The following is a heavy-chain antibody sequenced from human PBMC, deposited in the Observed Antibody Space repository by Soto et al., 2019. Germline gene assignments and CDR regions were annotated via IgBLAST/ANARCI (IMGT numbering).Heavy chain of an antibody. Sequence: QVQLVESGGGVVQPGRSLRLSCAASGFTFSSYAMHWVRQAPGKGLEWVAVISYDGSNKYYADSVKGRFTISGDNSKNTLYLQMNSLRAEDTAVYYCAREIEDYGDYWYYFDYWGQGTLVTVSS. CDR1: GFTFSSYA. V-gene: IGHV3-30-3*01. D-gene: IGHD4-17*01. CDR2: ISYDGSNK. CDR3: AREIEDYGDYWYYFDY. J-gene: IGHJ4*02.